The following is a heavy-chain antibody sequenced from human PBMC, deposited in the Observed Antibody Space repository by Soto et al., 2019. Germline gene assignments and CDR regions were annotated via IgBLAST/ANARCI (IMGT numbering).Heavy chain of an antibody. CDR1: GYTYTNYW. CDR3: ARLHSGTARPDY. J-gene: IGHJ4*02. Sequence: LKISCKASGYTYTNYWLGWVRQMPGKGLEWMGILYPGDSDTRYSPSFEGQVTISADKSITTAYLQWSSLRASDTAMYYCARLHSGTARPDYWGQGTQVTVSS. CDR2: LYPGDSDT. D-gene: IGHD6-19*01. V-gene: IGHV5-51*01.